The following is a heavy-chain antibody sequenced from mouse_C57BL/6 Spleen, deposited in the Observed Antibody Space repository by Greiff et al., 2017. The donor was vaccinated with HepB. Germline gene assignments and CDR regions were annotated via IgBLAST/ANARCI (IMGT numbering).Heavy chain of an antibody. CDR2: INPSSGYT. CDR3: ARKWDGYFDY. J-gene: IGHJ2*01. Sequence: VQLQESGAELARPGASVKMSCKASGYTFTSYTMHWVKQRPGQGLEWIGYINPSSGYTKYNQKFKDKATLTADKSSSTAYMQLSSLTSEDSAVYYCARKWDGYFDYWGQGTTLTVSS. V-gene: IGHV1-4*01. D-gene: IGHD1-3*01. CDR1: GYTFTSYT.